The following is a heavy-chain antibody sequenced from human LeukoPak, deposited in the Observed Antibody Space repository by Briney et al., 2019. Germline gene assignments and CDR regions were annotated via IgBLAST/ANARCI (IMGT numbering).Heavy chain of an antibody. Sequence: ASVKVSCKASGYTFTSYDINWVRQATGQGLEWMGWMNPNSGNTGYARKCQGRVTMTRNTSISTAYMELSSMRSEDTAVYYCARELQKGYFDWLPQYDYYYGMDVWGQGTTVTVSS. CDR3: ARELQKGYFDWLPQYDYYYGMDV. CDR2: MNPNSGNT. D-gene: IGHD3-9*01. V-gene: IGHV1-8*01. CDR1: GYTFTSYD. J-gene: IGHJ6*02.